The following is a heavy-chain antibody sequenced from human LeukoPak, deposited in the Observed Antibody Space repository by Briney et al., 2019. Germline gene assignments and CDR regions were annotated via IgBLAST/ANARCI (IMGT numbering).Heavy chain of an antibody. CDR3: AKDSGGNQFSYYMDV. J-gene: IGHJ6*03. D-gene: IGHD4-23*01. CDR1: GFTFSSYG. V-gene: IGHV3-30*02. CDR2: IRYDGSNK. Sequence: PGGSLRLSCAASGFTFSSYGMHWVRQAPGKGLEWVAFIRYDGSNKYYADSVKGRFTIPRDNSKNTLYLQMNSLRAEDTAVYYCAKDSGGNQFSYYMDVWGKGTTVTVSS.